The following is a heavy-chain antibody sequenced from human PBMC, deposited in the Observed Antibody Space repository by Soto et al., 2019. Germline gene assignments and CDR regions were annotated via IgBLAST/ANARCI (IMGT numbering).Heavy chain of an antibody. Sequence: SVKVSCKASGGTFSSYAISWVRQAPGQGLEWMGGIIPIFGTANYAQKFQGRVTITADESTSTAYMELSSLRSEDTAVYYCARILGYCSGGSCYSDYYYGMDVWGQGTTVTVSS. CDR3: ARILGYCSGGSCYSDYYYGMDV. CDR2: IIPIFGTA. V-gene: IGHV1-69*13. J-gene: IGHJ6*02. CDR1: GGTFSSYA. D-gene: IGHD2-15*01.